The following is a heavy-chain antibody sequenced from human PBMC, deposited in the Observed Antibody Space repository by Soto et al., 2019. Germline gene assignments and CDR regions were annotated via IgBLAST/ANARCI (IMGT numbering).Heavy chain of an antibody. V-gene: IGHV4-34*01. Sequence: PSETLSLTCAVYGGSFSGYYWSWIRQPPGKGLEWIEYIYYSGSTYYNPSLKSRVTISVDTSKNQFSLKLSSVTAADTAVYYCARDRYCSGGSCFMNPWFDPWGQGTLVTSPQ. D-gene: IGHD2-15*01. CDR1: GGSFSGYY. CDR3: ARDRYCSGGSCFMNPWFDP. J-gene: IGHJ5*02. CDR2: IYYSGST.